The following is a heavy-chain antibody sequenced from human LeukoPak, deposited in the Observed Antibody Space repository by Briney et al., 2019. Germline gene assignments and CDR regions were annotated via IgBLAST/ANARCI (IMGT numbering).Heavy chain of an antibody. CDR2: ISGGGGNT. D-gene: IGHD6-6*01. Sequence: QAGGSLRLSCAASGFTFSSYAMSWVRQAPGKGLEWVSAISGGGGNTYYADSMKGRFTIPRDNSKNTLYLQMNSLRAEDTAVYYCAKCVAGRPDDYWGQGTLVTVSS. J-gene: IGHJ4*02. CDR3: AKCVAGRPDDY. V-gene: IGHV3-23*01. CDR1: GFTFSSYA.